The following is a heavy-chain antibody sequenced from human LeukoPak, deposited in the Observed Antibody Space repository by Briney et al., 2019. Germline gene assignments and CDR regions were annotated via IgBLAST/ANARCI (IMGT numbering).Heavy chain of an antibody. V-gene: IGHV3-30*14. J-gene: IGHJ4*02. CDR3: ARRAGDYSHPYDY. Sequence: PGGSLRLSCAASGFTFSSYAMHWVRQAPGKGLEWVAIISYDGNNKYYADSVKGRFTISRDNSKNTLYLQMNSLRAEDTAVYYCARRAGDYSHPYDYWGQGTLVTVSS. CDR1: GFTFSSYA. CDR2: ISYDGNNK. D-gene: IGHD3-22*01.